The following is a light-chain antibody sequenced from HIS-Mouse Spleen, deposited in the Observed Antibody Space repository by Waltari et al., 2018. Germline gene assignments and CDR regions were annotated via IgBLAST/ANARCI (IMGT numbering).Light chain of an antibody. CDR3: SSYTSSSTSVV. J-gene: IGLJ2*01. Sequence: QSALTQPASVSGSPGQSITISCPGTSSTVGGYNYVSWYQQHPGKAPKLMIYDVSNRPSVVSNRFSGSKSGNTASLTISGLQAEDEAYYYCSSYTSSSTSVVFGGGTKLTVL. CDR2: DVS. CDR1: SSTVGGYNY. V-gene: IGLV2-14*03.